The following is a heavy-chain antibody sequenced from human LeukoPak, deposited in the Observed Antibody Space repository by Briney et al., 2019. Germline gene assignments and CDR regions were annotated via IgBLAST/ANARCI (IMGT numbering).Heavy chain of an antibody. J-gene: IGHJ4*02. CDR3: ARPSSGFHF. D-gene: IGHD3-22*01. Sequence: PGGSLKLSCTASGFIFSDFAMHWVRQASGKGLEWVGRIRTKVDSYATTYAASVKGRFTVSRDDSKNTAYLEMKSLKSEDTAVYYCARPSSGFHFWGQGTLVTVSS. V-gene: IGHV3-73*01. CDR2: IRTKVDSYAT. CDR1: GFIFSDFA.